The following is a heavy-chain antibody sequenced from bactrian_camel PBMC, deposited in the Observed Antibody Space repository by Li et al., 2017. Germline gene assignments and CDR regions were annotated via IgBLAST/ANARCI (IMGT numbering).Heavy chain of an antibody. CDR3: VRDALWLARYYSTNDWAY. J-gene: IGHJ4*01. CDR1: GDTISRYC. Sequence: HVQLVESGGGSVQVGGSLRLSCVASGDTISRYCMGWFRQIPDKAREGVAGLESDGSTSYADSVKGRFTISRDNAKNTVYLQMNSLKPEDTAVHYCVRDALWLARYYSTNDWAYWGQGTQVTVS. CDR2: LESDGST. V-gene: IGHV3S9*01. D-gene: IGHD4*01.